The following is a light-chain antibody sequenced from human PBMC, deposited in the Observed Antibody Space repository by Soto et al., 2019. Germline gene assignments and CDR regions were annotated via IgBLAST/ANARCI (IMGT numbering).Light chain of an antibody. CDR3: SSYAGSNNYV. V-gene: IGLV2-8*01. Sequence: QSALTQPPSASGSPGQSVTISCTGTSSDVGGYNYVSWYQQHPGKAPKLMIYEVSKRXSGVPDXFSGSKSGNTASLTVSGLQAEDEADYYCSSYAGSNNYVFGTGTKVTVL. CDR2: EVS. J-gene: IGLJ1*01. CDR1: SSDVGGYNY.